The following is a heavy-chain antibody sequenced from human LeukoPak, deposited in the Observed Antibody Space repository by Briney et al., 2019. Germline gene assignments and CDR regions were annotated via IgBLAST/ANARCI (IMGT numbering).Heavy chain of an antibody. V-gene: IGHV3-21*01. D-gene: IGHD6-13*01. Sequence: KAGGSLRLSCAASGFTFSDYSMKWARQARGKGREWVSSISSSSSYIYYADSVKGRFTISRDNAKNSLYLQMNSLRAEDTAVYYCARDPWGSSSWYHDYWGQGTLVTVSS. CDR3: ARDPWGSSSWYHDY. CDR2: ISSSSSYI. J-gene: IGHJ4*02. CDR1: GFTFSDYS.